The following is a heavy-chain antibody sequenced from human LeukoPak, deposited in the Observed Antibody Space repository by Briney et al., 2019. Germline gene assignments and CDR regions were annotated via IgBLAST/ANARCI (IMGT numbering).Heavy chain of an antibody. CDR2: IKIDVSEK. CDR3: ARPSIAVAATGDFQN. J-gene: IGHJ1*01. CDR1: GFTFSDYC. D-gene: IGHD6-19*01. V-gene: IGHV3-7*03. Sequence: GGSLRLSCEPSGFTFSDYCMSWVRQAPGEGLECVANIKIDVSEKYYVDSAEGGFTISRDNAKNSCHRQMNSLKASDTAMYYCARPSIAVAATGDFQNWGQGTLVTVSS.